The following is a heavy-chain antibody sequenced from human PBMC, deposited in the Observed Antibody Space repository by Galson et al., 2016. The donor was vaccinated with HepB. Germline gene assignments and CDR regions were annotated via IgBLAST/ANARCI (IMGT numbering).Heavy chain of an antibody. D-gene: IGHD1-26*01. CDR1: GFTFRSYA. J-gene: IGHJ4*02. CDR2: LGGDDDST. Sequence: SLRLSCAVSGFTFRSYAMAWVRQAPGKGLTWVSGLGGDDDSTYYAGPVRGRFVISRDVNTDTLFLKMDSLRVDDTAGYYCVRGTDEVGARLDYWGRGPLVTVSS. V-gene: IGHV3-23*01. CDR3: VRGTDEVGARLDY.